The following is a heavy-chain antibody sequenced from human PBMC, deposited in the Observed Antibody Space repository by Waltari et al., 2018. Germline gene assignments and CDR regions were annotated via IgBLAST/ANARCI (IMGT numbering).Heavy chain of an antibody. D-gene: IGHD3-22*01. CDR2: IKKDGSEE. CDR3: ARDQWFAFDI. V-gene: IGHV3-7*01. J-gene: IGHJ3*02. CDR1: GFTLSSYW. Sequence: EVQLVESGGGLVQPGGSLRLPGAASGFTLSSYWMSWVRQAPGKGPEWVANIKKDGSEEYYVDSVRGRFTISRDNAKNSLYLQMNSLRPEDMAVYYCARDQWFAFDIWGQGTMVTVSS.